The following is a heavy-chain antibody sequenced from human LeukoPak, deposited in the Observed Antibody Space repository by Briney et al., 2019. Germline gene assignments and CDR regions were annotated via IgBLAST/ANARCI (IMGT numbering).Heavy chain of an antibody. V-gene: IGHV4-59*01. D-gene: IGHD2-15*01. J-gene: IGHJ5*02. CDR1: GGSISSYY. Sequence: SETLSLTCTVSGGSISSYYWSWIRQPPGKGLEWIGLIYYSGSTNYNPSLKSRVTISVDTSKNQFSLKLSSVTAADTAVYYCARAYCSGGTCYSSRGMFDPWGQGTLVTVSS. CDR2: IYYSGST. CDR3: ARAYCSGGTCYSSRGMFDP.